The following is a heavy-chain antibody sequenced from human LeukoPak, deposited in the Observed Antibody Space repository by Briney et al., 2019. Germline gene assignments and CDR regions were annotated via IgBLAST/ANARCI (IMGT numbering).Heavy chain of an antibody. CDR3: AGRCSSTSCAADYYMDV. CDR1: GGTFSSYA. V-gene: IGHV1-69*01. Sequence: SVKVSCKASGGTFSSYAISWVRQAPGQGLEWMGGIIPIFGTANYAQKFQGRVTITADESTSTAYMELSSLRSEDTAVYYCAGRCSSTSCAADYYMDVWGKGTTVTVSS. CDR2: IIPIFGTA. J-gene: IGHJ6*03. D-gene: IGHD2-2*01.